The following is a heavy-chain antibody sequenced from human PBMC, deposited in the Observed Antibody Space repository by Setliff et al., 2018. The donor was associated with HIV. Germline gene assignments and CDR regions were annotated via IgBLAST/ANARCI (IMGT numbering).Heavy chain of an antibody. CDR3: ATCRHRPSNWFDP. J-gene: IGHJ5*02. V-gene: IGHV4-4*02. Sequence: SETLSLTCAVSGASDISYIWWSWVRQPPGKGLEWIGEVYNSGITFKNPSLKSRVSISVDRSGNQFSLRLTSVTAADTAVYYCATCRHRPSNWFDPWGQGTVVTVSS. CDR2: VYNSGIT. CDR1: GASDISYIW.